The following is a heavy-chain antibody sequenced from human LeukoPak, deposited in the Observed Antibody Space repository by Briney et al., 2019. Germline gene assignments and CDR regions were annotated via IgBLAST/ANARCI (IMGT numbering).Heavy chain of an antibody. CDR3: ATERRGSSRYDGKEAFDP. D-gene: IGHD6-13*01. CDR2: TNEGGGEK. Sequence: GVSVTLFCLAWAFTYCNCRMMWLRQTPGRGGEGVANTNEGGGEKYYADSVKGRFTITRDNAKNSLYLQTTSLRAEDTAVYYCATERRGSSRYDGKEAFDPWGQGTLVAVSS. V-gene: IGHV3-7*01. J-gene: IGHJ5*02. CDR1: AFTYCNCR.